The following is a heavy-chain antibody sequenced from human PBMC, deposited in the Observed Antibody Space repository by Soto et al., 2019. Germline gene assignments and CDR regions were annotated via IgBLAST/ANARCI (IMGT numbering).Heavy chain of an antibody. CDR1: GGTFSTYA. Sequence: QVQLEQSGAEVKQPGSSVKVSCTTSGGTFSTYAINWVRQAPGQGLEWMGAIIPLFGTADYSQKFQGRVTITADESTSTAYMELSSLRSDDTAVYFCARPNGTSSSGDYYFDFWGQGTLVTVSS. CDR3: ARPNGTSSSGDYYFDF. CDR2: IIPLFGTA. D-gene: IGHD6-19*01. V-gene: IGHV1-69*01. J-gene: IGHJ4*02.